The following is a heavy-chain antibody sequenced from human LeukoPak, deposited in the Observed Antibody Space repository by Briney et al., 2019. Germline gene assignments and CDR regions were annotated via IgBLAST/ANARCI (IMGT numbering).Heavy chain of an antibody. Sequence: ASVKVSCKGSRYTFTAYYMHWVRQATGQGLEWMGWMNPNSGNTGYAQKFQGRVTMTRNTSISTAYMELSSLRSEDTAVYHCARVAAEVVGLPGVIGFGWLRRDYYYMDVWGKGTTVTVSS. V-gene: IGHV1-8*02. CDR3: ARVAAEVVGLPGVIGFGWLRRDYYYMDV. J-gene: IGHJ6*03. D-gene: IGHD2-2*02. CDR2: MNPNSGNT. CDR1: RYTFTAYY.